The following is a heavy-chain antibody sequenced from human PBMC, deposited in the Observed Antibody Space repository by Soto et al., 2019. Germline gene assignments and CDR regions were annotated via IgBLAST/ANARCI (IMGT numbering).Heavy chain of an antibody. Sequence: QITLRESGPPLVKPTQTLTLTCTFSGFSLSTHGVGVGWIRQPPGKALEWLALIYWDDDKRYSPSLKTRLTVTKDTSKNPVVLTMTNLVPVDTATYYCAHSDYGYYFDYWGQGTLVTVSS. V-gene: IGHV2-5*02. CDR3: AHSDYGYYFDY. J-gene: IGHJ4*02. CDR2: IYWDDDK. D-gene: IGHD4-17*01. CDR1: GFSLSTHGVG.